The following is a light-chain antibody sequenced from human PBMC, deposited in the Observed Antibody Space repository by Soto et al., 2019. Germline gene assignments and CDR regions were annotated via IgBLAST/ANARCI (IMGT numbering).Light chain of an antibody. Sequence: EIGLTQSPGTLSLSPGERATLSCRASQSFSSSYLAWYQQKPGQAPMLLIYGTSTRATGIPDRFSGSGSQTDFTLTISTLEHEDFAVYYCQQYGSSGTFGQGTKVEIK. CDR2: GTS. CDR1: QSFSSSY. V-gene: IGKV3-20*01. J-gene: IGKJ1*01. CDR3: QQYGSSGT.